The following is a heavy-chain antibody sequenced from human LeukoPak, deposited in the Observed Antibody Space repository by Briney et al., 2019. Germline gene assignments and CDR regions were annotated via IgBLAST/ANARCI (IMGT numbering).Heavy chain of an antibody. CDR1: GLTFRNYW. CDR2: ISQDGSEK. J-gene: IGHJ4*02. D-gene: IGHD5-18*01. CDR3: ARGSTAGRITFDY. V-gene: IGHV3-7*01. Sequence: GGSLRLSCAASGLTFRNYWMSWVRQAPGKGLEWVANISQDGSEKYYVDSVKGRFTISRDNAKNSLYLQMNSLRAEDTAVFYCARGSTAGRITFDYWGQGTLVTVSS.